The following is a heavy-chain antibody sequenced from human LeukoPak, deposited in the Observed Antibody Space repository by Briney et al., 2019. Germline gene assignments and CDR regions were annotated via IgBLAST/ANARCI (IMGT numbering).Heavy chain of an antibody. CDR1: GFTFSVYA. J-gene: IGHJ3*01. V-gene: IGHV3-64*01. CDR2: INTDGGAT. D-gene: IGHD3-16*01. Sequence: GGSLRNSCAASGFTFSVYALHWVRQAPGKGLECVSAINTDGGATYYANSVTGRFTISRDNSKNTLYLQMGSLRPEDMAVYYCARGRGERTATLCFYVWGHGTMVTVSS. CDR3: ARGRGERTATLCFYV.